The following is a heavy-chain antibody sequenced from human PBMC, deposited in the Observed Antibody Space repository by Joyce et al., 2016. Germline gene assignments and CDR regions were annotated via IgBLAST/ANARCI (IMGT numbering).Heavy chain of an antibody. V-gene: IGHV6-1*01. D-gene: IGHD3-22*01. Sequence: QVQLQQSGPGLVKPSQTLSLTCAISGDSVSSNSAAWNWIRQSPSRGLEWLGRTYYRSKWYKDYAVSVKSGITINPDTPKNQFSLQLNSVTPEDAAVYYCARAGYYHTSGYYYPNFDYWGPGTLVTVSS. J-gene: IGHJ4*02. CDR2: TYYRSKWYK. CDR1: GDSVSSNSAA. CDR3: ARAGYYHTSGYYYPNFDY.